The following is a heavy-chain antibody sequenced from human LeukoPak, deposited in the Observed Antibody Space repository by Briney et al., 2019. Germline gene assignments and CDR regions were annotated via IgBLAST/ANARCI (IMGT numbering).Heavy chain of an antibody. J-gene: IGHJ4*02. CDR3: ARMNGGSLSSYYFDY. CDR1: GFTFSSYA. CDR2: LSSGGTT. D-gene: IGHD1-26*01. Sequence: GSLRLSCAVSGFTFSSYAMSWVRQAPGKGLAWVSALSSGGTTYYTDSVKGRFTVSRDNSRDTLYLQMHSLRVEDTAVYYCARMNGGSLSSYYFDYWGQGTLVTVSS. V-gene: IGHV3-23*01.